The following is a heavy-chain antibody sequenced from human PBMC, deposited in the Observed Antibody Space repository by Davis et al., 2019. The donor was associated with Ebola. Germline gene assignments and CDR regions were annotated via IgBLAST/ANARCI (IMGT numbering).Heavy chain of an antibody. CDR2: INHSGST. J-gene: IGHJ4*02. Sequence: ESLKISCAASGFTFSSYAMHWIRQPPGKGLEWIGEINHSGSTNYNPSLKSRVTISVDTSKNQFSLKLSSVTAADTAVYYCARVGGYSSGWVDYWGQGTLVTVSS. V-gene: IGHV4-34*01. CDR3: ARVGGYSSGWVDY. D-gene: IGHD6-19*01. CDR1: GFTFSSYA.